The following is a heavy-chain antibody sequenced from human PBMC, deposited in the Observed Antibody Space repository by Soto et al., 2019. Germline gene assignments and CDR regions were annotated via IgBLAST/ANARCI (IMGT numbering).Heavy chain of an antibody. Sequence: SETLSLTCSVSGGSISSGDYYWNWIRQPPGKGLEWIGHIYYSGSTYYNSSLKSRVTISLDTSKNQFSLKLSSVTAADTAVYYCAREGPAAHYYYYYYGMDVWGQGTTVTVSS. D-gene: IGHD2-2*01. J-gene: IGHJ6*02. CDR3: AREGPAAHYYYYYYGMDV. CDR2: IYYSGST. CDR1: GGSISSGDYY. V-gene: IGHV4-30-4*01.